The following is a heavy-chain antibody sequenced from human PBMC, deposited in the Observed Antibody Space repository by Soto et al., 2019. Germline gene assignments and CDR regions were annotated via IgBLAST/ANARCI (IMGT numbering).Heavy chain of an antibody. Sequence: SETLSLTCTVSGGSISSGGYYWSWIRQHPGKGLEWIGYIYYSGSTYYNPSLKSRVTISVDTSKNQFSLKLSSVTAADTAVYYCAREMYDSSGYFAPSPSWGQGTLVTV. D-gene: IGHD3-22*01. CDR3: AREMYDSSGYFAPSPS. CDR2: IYYSGST. CDR1: GGSISSGGYY. V-gene: IGHV4-31*03. J-gene: IGHJ5*02.